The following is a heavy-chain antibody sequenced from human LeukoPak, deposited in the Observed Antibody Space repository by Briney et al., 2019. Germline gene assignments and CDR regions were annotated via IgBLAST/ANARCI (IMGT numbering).Heavy chain of an antibody. J-gene: IGHJ4*02. V-gene: IGHV3-48*03. CDR1: GFTFSSYE. D-gene: IGHD1-26*01. CDR3: VRCGRGGSNSMPFLDY. CDR2: ISGSGETM. Sequence: GGSLRLSCVASGFTFSSYEMNWVRQAPGKGLEWLSYISGSGETMFYVDSVKGRFTISRDNADNSLSLQMHSLRAEDTAVYYCVRCGRGGSNSMPFLDYWGQGALVTVSS.